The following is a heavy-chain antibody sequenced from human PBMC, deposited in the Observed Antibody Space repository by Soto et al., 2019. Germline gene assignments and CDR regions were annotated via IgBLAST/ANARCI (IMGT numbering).Heavy chain of an antibody. V-gene: IGHV3-30-3*02. CDR1: GFTFSSYA. CDR3: TKSASTWTTFNERFDY. Sequence: QVQLVESGGGVVQPGRSLRLSCAASGFTFSSYAMHWVRQAPGKGLEWVAVISYDGTNKYYADSVKGRFTISRDNSKNTLSLQMNSLRAEDTAVFYCTKSASTWTTFNERFDYCAQGTLVTVSS. CDR2: ISYDGTNK. J-gene: IGHJ4*01. D-gene: IGHD2-2*01.